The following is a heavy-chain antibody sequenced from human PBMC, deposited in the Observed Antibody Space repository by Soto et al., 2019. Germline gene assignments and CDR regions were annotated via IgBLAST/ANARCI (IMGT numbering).Heavy chain of an antibody. CDR2: ISYCGAT. D-gene: IGHD3-16*01. CDR3: ATSPRFAFDF. J-gene: IGHJ3*01. CDR1: GGSVSGDKNY. Sequence: QVQLQESGPGLVKPSETLSLTCSVSGGSVSGDKNYWSWIRQSPGKGLEWIGFISYCGATIYNPSLKSRLTISVDRSKNQFSLRLSSVTASDTALYYCATSPRFAFDFWGQGTTVIVSS. V-gene: IGHV4-61*01.